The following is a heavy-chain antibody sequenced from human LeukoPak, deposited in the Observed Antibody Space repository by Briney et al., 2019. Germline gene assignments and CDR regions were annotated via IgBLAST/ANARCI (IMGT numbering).Heavy chain of an antibody. D-gene: IGHD3-10*01. CDR1: GYSFTKYG. Sequence: ASVKVSCKASGYSFTKYGISWVRQAPGQGLEWMGWISGYSGNTNYAPKLQGRVTMTTDTSTRTAYMEVRGLRSDDTAVYYCARDVAPGTASRDDAFDIWGQGTTVTVSS. CDR3: ARDVAPGTASRDDAFDI. V-gene: IGHV1-18*01. J-gene: IGHJ3*02. CDR2: ISGYSGNT.